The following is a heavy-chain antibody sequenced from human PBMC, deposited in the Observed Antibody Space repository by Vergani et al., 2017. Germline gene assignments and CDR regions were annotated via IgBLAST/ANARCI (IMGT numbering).Heavy chain of an antibody. CDR2: INSKSCVT. CDR3: ARFDMLNGYYYLDY. CDR1: GYSFTNFC. Sequence: QVQLVQSGAEVKKSGASVMLSCKSSGYSFTNFCVTWVRQAPGQGLEWMGWINSKSCVTKYVDSLQRRVTMTRDTSTRTTYMERRGVSSDDTAVYYCARFDMLNGYYYLDYWGQGTPVTVSS. V-gene: IGHV1-18*01. J-gene: IGHJ4*02. D-gene: IGHD3-9*01.